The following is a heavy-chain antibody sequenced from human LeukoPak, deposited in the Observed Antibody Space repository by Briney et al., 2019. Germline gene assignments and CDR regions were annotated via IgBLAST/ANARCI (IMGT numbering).Heavy chain of an antibody. J-gene: IGHJ4*02. CDR1: GSTFSSYS. Sequence: GGSLRLSCAASGSTFSSYSMNWVRQAPGKGLEWVSSISSSSSYIYYADSVKGRFTISRDNAKNSLYLQMNSLRAEDTAVYYCARDKVVVGAHQFDYWGQGTLVTVSS. D-gene: IGHD1-26*01. CDR2: ISSSSSYI. V-gene: IGHV3-21*01. CDR3: ARDKVVVGAHQFDY.